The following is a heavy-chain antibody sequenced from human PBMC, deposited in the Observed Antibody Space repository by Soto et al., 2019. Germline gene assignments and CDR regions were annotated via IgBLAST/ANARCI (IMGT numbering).Heavy chain of an antibody. CDR3: ARGRSYLVRAHLNWFDP. Sequence: PSETLSLTCAVYGGSFSGYYWSWIRQPPGKGLEWIGEINHSGSTNYNPSLKSRVTISVDTSKNQFSLKLSSVTAADTAVYYCARGRSYLVRAHLNWFDPWGQGTLVTVS. CDR1: GGSFSGYY. D-gene: IGHD3-10*01. J-gene: IGHJ5*02. V-gene: IGHV4-34*01. CDR2: INHSGST.